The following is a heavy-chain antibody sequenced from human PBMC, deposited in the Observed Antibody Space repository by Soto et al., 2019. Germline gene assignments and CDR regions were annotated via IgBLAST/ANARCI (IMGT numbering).Heavy chain of an antibody. D-gene: IGHD6-13*01. CDR3: AKDRSSSWSLDY. J-gene: IGHJ4*02. CDR1: GFTFSNYG. V-gene: IGHV3-30*18. CDR2: ISYDGSNK. Sequence: PVGSLRLSCAASGFTFSNYGMHWVRQAPGKGLEWVAVISYDGSNKYYADSVKGRFTISRDNSKNTLYLQMNSLRVEDTAVYYCAKDRSSSWSLDYWGQGTLVTVSS.